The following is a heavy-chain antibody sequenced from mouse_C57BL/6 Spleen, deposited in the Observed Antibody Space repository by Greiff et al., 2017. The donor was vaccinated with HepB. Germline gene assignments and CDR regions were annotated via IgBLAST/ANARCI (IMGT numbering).Heavy chain of an antibody. V-gene: IGHV1-42*01. CDR1: GYSFTGYY. Sequence: EVQLQQSGPELVKPGASVKISCKASGYSFTGYYMNWVKQSPEKSLEWIGEINPSTGGTTYNQKFKAKATLTVDKSSSTAYMQLKSLTSEDSAVYYCALITTVVAHYAMDYWGQGTPVTVSS. D-gene: IGHD1-1*01. J-gene: IGHJ4*01. CDR3: ALITTVVAHYAMDY. CDR2: INPSTGGT.